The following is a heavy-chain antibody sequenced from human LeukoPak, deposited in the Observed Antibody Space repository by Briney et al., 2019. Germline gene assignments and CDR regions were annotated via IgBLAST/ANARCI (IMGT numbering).Heavy chain of an antibody. J-gene: IGHJ3*02. CDR3: ARFLITFAGEAFDI. D-gene: IGHD3-16*01. V-gene: IGHV4-39*07. CDR1: DDSVTSSSYY. CDR2: IYSRGTT. Sequence: SETLSLTCSVSDDSVTSSSYYWGWIRQSPGRGLEWVGSIYSRGTTFYNPSLKSRVTMSVATSKNQFSLNLSSVTAADTAVYYCARFLITFAGEAFDIWGQGTMVTVSS.